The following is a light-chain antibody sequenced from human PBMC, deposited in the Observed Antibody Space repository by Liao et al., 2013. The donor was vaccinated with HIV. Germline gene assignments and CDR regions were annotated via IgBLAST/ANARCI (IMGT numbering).Light chain of an antibody. J-gene: IGLJ3*02. CDR1: KLGDKY. Sequence: SYELTQPPSVSVSPGQTASITCSGDKLGDKYACWYQQKPGQSPVPVIYRDSKRPSGIPERFSGSNSGNTATLTISGTQAMDEADYYCQAWDSSTAVFGGGTKLTVL. V-gene: IGLV3-1*01. CDR3: QAWDSSTAV. CDR2: RDS.